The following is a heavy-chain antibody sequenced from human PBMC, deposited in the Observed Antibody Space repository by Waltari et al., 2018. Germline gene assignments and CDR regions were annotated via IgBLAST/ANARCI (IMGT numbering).Heavy chain of an antibody. V-gene: IGHV4-4*02. J-gene: IGHJ5*02. CDR2: IYHSGST. Sequence: QVQLQESGPGLVKPSGTLSLTCAVSGGSISSSNWWSWVRQPPGKGLEWIGEIYHSGSTNNNPSLKSRGTISVDKSKNQFSLKLRSVTAADTAVYYCAGWSVVVITTSSWFDPWGQGTLVTVSS. CDR3: AGWSVVVITTSSWFDP. D-gene: IGHD3-22*01. CDR1: GGSISSSNW.